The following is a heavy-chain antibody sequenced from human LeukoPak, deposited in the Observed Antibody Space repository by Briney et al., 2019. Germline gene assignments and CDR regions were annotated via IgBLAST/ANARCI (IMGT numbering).Heavy chain of an antibody. Sequence: PGGSLRLSCAASGFTFSTYSMSWVRQAPGKGLEWVSAIRGGAENTYYADSVRGRFTISRDNYKDTLTLQMNSLRAEDTAIYYCAILSRDGRGTFSWGQGTLVTVSS. V-gene: IGHV3-23*01. CDR2: IRGGAENT. CDR3: AILSRDGRGTFS. D-gene: IGHD2/OR15-2a*01. J-gene: IGHJ5*02. CDR1: GFTFSTYS.